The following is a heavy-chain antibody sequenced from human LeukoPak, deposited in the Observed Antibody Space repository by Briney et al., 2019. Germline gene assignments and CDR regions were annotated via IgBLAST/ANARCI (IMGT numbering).Heavy chain of an antibody. Sequence: GASVKVSCKASGGTFSSYAISWVRQAPGQGLEWMGRIIPILGIANYAQKFQGRVTMTRDTSTSTVYMELSSLRSEDTAVYYCARDPLGYCSSTSCRWGYFDYWGQGTLVTVSS. CDR3: ARDPLGYCSSTSCRWGYFDY. CDR1: GGTFSSYA. CDR2: IIPILGIA. D-gene: IGHD2-2*01. V-gene: IGHV1-69*04. J-gene: IGHJ4*02.